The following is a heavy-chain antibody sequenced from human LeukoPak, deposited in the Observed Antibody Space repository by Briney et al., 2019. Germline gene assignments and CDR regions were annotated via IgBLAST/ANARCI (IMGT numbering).Heavy chain of an antibody. J-gene: IGHJ4*02. CDR1: GGTFSSYA. CDR2: IIPILGIA. V-gene: IGHV1-69*04. D-gene: IGHD4-17*01. CDR3: ARDAVTTPFYFDY. Sequence: GASVKVSCKASGGTFSSYAISWVRQAPGQGLEWMGRIIPILGIANYAQKFQGRVTMTTDTSTSTAYMELRSLRSDDTAVYYCARDAVTTPFYFDYWGQGTLVTVSS.